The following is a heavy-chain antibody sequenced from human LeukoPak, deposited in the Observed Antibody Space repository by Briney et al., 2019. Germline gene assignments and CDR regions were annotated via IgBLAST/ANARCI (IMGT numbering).Heavy chain of an antibody. CDR2: IYHSGST. CDR3: ARGLSAIVY. J-gene: IGHJ4*02. V-gene: IGHV4-4*02. CDR1: GGSISSSDW. D-gene: IGHD2-15*01. Sequence: SETLSLTCAVSGGSISSSDWWSWVRQPPGKGLEWIGDIYHSGSTNYNPSLKSRVTISVDTSKNQFSLKLSSVTAADTAVYYCARGLSAIVYWGQGTLVTVSS.